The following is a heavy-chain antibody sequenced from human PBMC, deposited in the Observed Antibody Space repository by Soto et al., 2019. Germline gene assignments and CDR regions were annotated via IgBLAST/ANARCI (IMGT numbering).Heavy chain of an antibody. Sequence: QVPLVQSGAEVKKPGASVKVSCKASGYTFTSYGISWVRQAPGQGLEWMGWISGYNDNTNYAQKLQGRVTMTTDTSTSTAYMELRSLRSDDTAVYYCARDAKREQQLVSFDYWGQGTLVTVSS. V-gene: IGHV1-18*01. J-gene: IGHJ4*02. CDR2: ISGYNDNT. D-gene: IGHD6-13*01. CDR3: ARDAKREQQLVSFDY. CDR1: GYTFTSYG.